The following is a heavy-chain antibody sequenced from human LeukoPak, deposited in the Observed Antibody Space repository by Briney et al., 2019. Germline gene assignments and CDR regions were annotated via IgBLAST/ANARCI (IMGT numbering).Heavy chain of an antibody. Sequence: SETLSLTCSVSGDSISSDSYYWSWIRQPPGKGLEWIGYIYYSGSTYYNPSLKSRVTISVDTSKSQFSLKLSSVTAADTAVYYCARWSIAVAGVGYWGQGTLVTVSS. J-gene: IGHJ4*02. V-gene: IGHV4-30-4*01. CDR3: ARWSIAVAGVGY. CDR2: IYYSGST. CDR1: GDSISSDSYY. D-gene: IGHD6-19*01.